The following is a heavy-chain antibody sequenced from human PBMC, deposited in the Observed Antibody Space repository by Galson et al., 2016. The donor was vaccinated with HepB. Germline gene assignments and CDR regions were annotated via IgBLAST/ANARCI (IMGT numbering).Heavy chain of an antibody. J-gene: IGHJ2*01. CDR3: ASYRYQVHWYFDL. V-gene: IGHV4-4*02. D-gene: IGHD5-18*01. CDR1: GGSISTDDW. Sequence: SETLSLTCAVSGGSISTDDWWTWVRLPPGKGLEWIGGVFQSGSTNYNPSLKSRVTISLDKPMNLFSLTLTSVTAADTAVYYFASYRYQVHWYFDLWGRGTPVTVSS. CDR2: VFQSGST.